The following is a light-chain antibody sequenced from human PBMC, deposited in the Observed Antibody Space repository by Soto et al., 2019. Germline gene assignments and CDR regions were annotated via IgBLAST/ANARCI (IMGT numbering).Light chain of an antibody. CDR1: QSISSW. CDR2: DAS. V-gene: IGKV1-5*01. J-gene: IGKJ1*01. CDR3: QQYNSYSAVA. Sequence: DIQMTQSPSTLYASVGDRVTITCRASQSISSWLAWYQQKPGKAPKLLIYDASSLESGVPSRFSGSGSGTEFTLTISSLQPDDFATYYCQQYNSYSAVAFGQGTKVEIK.